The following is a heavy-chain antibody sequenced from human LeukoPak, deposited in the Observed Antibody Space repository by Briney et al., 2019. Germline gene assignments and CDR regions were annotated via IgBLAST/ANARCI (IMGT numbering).Heavy chain of an antibody. Sequence: GGSLRLSCAASGFTFSSYSMNWVRQAPGKGLEWVSSISSSSSYIYYADSVKGRFTISRDNAKNSLNLQMNSLRAEDTAVYYCARLPSSYGDYVGYYYYYYMDVWGKGTTVTVSS. D-gene: IGHD4-17*01. CDR2: ISSSSSYI. V-gene: IGHV3-21*01. J-gene: IGHJ6*03. CDR1: GFTFSSYS. CDR3: ARLPSSYGDYVGYYYYYYMDV.